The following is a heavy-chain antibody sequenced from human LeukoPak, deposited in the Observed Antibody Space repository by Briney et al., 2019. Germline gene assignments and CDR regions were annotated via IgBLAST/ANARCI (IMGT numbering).Heavy chain of an antibody. CDR1: GYTFTGYY. D-gene: IGHD6-19*01. V-gene: IGHV1-2*02. J-gene: IGHJ4*02. Sequence: ASVKVSCKASGYTFTGYYMHWVRQAPGQGLEWMGWINPNSGGTNYAQKFQGRVTMTRDTSISTAYMELSRLRSDDTAVYYCARDSGVAVAEDYWGQGTLVTVSS. CDR3: ARDSGVAVAEDY. CDR2: INPNSGGT.